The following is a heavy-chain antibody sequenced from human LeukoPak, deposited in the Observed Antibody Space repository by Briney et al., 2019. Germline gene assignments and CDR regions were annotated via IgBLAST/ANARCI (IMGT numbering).Heavy chain of an antibody. J-gene: IGHJ4*02. CDR1: GFTFSSYW. V-gene: IGHV3-7*01. D-gene: IGHD6-6*01. CDR2: IKQDGSEK. CDR3: AREGKQLVGAFDY. Sequence: GGSLRLSCAASGFTFSSYWMSWVRQAPGKGLEWVANIKQDGSEKYYVDSVKGRFTISRDNSKNTLYLQMNSLRAEDTAVYYCAREGKQLVGAFDYWGQGTLVTVSS.